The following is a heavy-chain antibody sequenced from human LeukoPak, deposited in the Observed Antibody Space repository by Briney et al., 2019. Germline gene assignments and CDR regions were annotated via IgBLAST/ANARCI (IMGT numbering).Heavy chain of an antibody. D-gene: IGHD1-26*01. CDR2: IIPIFGTA. CDR3: ARRGSGSYWDYYYYGMDV. V-gene: IGHV1-69*13. J-gene: IGHJ6*02. CDR1: GGTFSSYA. Sequence: SVKVSCKASGGTFSSYAISWVRQAPGQGLEWMGGIIPIFGTAGYAQKFQGRVTITADESTSTAYMELSSLRSEDTAVYYCARRGSGSYWDYYYYGMDVWGQGTTVTVSS.